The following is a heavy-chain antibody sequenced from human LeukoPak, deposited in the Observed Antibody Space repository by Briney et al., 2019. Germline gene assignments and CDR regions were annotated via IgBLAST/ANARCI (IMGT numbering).Heavy chain of an antibody. D-gene: IGHD2-2*01. CDR2: ISYDGSNK. CDR3: AKIRCTSCYENSDY. V-gene: IGHV3-30*18. J-gene: IGHJ4*02. Sequence: GGSLRLSCAASGFTFSSYGMHWVRQAPGKGLEWVAVISYDGSNKYYADSVKGRFTISRDNSKNTLYLQMNSLRAEDTAVYYCAKIRCTSCYENSDYWGQGTLVTVSS. CDR1: GFTFSSYG.